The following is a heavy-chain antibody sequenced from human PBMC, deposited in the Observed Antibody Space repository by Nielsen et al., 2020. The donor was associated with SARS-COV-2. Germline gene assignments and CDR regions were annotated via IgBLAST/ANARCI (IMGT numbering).Heavy chain of an antibody. J-gene: IGHJ4*02. CDR2: IWYDGSNK. CDR1: GFTFSSYG. D-gene: IGHD6-13*01. V-gene: IGHV3-33*08. Sequence: GESLKISCAASGFTFSSYGMHWVRQAPGKGLEWVAVIWYDGSNKYYADSVKGRFTISRDNSKNTLYLQMNSLRAEDTAVYYCARRYSSSWYYFDYWRQGTLVTVSS. CDR3: ARRYSSSWYYFDY.